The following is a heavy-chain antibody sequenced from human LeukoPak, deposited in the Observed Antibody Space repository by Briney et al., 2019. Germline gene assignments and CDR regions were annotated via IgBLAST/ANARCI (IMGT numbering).Heavy chain of an antibody. Sequence: GASVKVSCKASGGTFSSYAISWVRQAPGQGLEWMGGIIPIFGTANYAQKFQGRVTITRNTSISTAYMELSSLRSEDTAVYYCARALGVYDFWSGINNWFDPWGQGTLVTVSS. J-gene: IGHJ5*02. CDR3: ARALGVYDFWSGINNWFDP. D-gene: IGHD3-3*01. CDR1: GGTFSSYA. V-gene: IGHV1-69*05. CDR2: IIPIFGTA.